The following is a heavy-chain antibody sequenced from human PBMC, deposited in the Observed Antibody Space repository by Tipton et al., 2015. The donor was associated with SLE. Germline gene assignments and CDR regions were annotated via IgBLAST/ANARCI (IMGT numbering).Heavy chain of an antibody. CDR1: GVSISSRDY. CDR3: ARGKSSRFCDGGVYFDH. D-gene: IGHD6-13*01. J-gene: IGHJ4*02. CDR2: ISHSGNT. V-gene: IGHV4-4*01. Sequence: TLSLTCTVSGVSISSRDYWSWVRQPPGEGLGWIGDISHSGNTTYNPSLRSRVTISVDKSKNQFSLRLNSLTDADTAMYFCARGKSSRFCDGGVYFDHWGQGSLVTVSS.